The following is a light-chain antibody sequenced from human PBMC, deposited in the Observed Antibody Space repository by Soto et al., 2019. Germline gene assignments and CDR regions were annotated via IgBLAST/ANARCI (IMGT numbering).Light chain of an antibody. CDR3: QKYNNWPRT. Sequence: VVQRTPGPLSLPPVVIATLSSRDSQPVSSSFLAWYQQKTGKAPRILIYGVSSRASGIPNRLFGSESGTELNLTINGLQPEDFAVYYCQKYNNWPRTCGGGTKVDIK. CDR2: GVS. V-gene: IGKV3-20*01. CDR1: QPVSSSF. J-gene: IGKJ4*02.